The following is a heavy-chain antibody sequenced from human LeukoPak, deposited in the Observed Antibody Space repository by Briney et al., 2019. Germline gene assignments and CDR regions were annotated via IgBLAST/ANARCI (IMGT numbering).Heavy chain of an antibody. D-gene: IGHD1-26*01. J-gene: IGHJ4*02. CDR3: ARATYSGTYLFQDY. CDR2: TRNKANSYIT. V-gene: IGHV3-72*01. CDR1: GFTFSDLY. Sequence: GGSLRLSCAASGFTFSDLYMDWVRQAPGKGLEWVGRTRNKANSYITEHAASVKGRFTISRDDSKNSLFLQMNSLKTEDTAVYYCARATYSGTYLFQDYWGQGTLVTVSS.